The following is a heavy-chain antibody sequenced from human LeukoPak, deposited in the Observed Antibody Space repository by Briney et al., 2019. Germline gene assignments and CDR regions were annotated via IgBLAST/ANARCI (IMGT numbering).Heavy chain of an antibody. CDR1: GGTFSSNA. CDR2: IIPVLAIA. D-gene: IGHD4-11*01. V-gene: IGHV1-69*04. J-gene: IGHJ6*02. CDR3: ARDATITTSDYYYGMDV. Sequence: SVKVSCKASGGTFSSNAISWVRQAPGQGLEWMGRIIPVLAIANYAQTIQGRVTITADKSTSTAYMELSSLRSEDTAVYYCARDATITTSDYYYGMDVWGQGTTVTVSS.